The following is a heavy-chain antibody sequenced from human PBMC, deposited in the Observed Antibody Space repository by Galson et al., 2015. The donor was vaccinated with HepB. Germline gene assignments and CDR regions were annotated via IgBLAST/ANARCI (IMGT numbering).Heavy chain of an antibody. CDR2: INPSGGST. D-gene: IGHD5-24*01. CDR1: GYTFTSYY. Sequence: SVKVSCKASGYTFTSYYMHWVRQAPGQGLEWMGIINPSGGSTSYAQKFQGRVTMTRDTSTSTVYMELSSLRSKDTAVYYCARATKMATTTGAFDIWGQGTMVTVSS. V-gene: IGHV1-46*01. CDR3: ARATKMATTTGAFDI. J-gene: IGHJ3*02.